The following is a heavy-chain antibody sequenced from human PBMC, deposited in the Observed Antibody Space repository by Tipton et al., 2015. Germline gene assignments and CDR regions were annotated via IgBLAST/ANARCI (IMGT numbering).Heavy chain of an antibody. J-gene: IGHJ4*02. CDR3: ARVPFDYFDY. Sequence: LRLSCTVSGGSISSGKYYWSWIRQHPGKGLEWIGYIYYSGSTYYNPSLKSRLTISVDMSKNQFSLKLSSVTAADTAVYYCARVPFDYFDYWGQGILVTVSS. V-gene: IGHV4-31*02. CDR1: GGSISSGKYY. CDR2: IYYSGST.